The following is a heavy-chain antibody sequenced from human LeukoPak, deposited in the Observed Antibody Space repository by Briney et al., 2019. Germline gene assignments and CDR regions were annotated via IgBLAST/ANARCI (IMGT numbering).Heavy chain of an antibody. Sequence: PGGSLRLSCAASGFTFSSYAMHWVRQAPGKGLEWVAVISYDGSNKYYADSVKGRFTISRDNSKNTLYLQMNSLRAEDTAVYYCARDRIAAAGTIDYWGQGTLVTVSS. V-gene: IGHV3-30-3*01. CDR1: GFTFSSYA. CDR2: ISYDGSNK. J-gene: IGHJ4*02. D-gene: IGHD6-13*01. CDR3: ARDRIAAAGTIDY.